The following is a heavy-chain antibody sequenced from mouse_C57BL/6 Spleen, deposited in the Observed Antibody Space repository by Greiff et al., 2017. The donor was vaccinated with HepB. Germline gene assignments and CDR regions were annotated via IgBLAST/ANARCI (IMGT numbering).Heavy chain of an antibody. CDR1: GYTFTSYW. CDR3: ARGQLGRSFDY. J-gene: IGHJ2*01. Sequence: QVQLKQPGAELVMPGASVKLSCKASGYTFTSYWMHWVKQRPGQGLEWIGEIDPSDSYTNYNQKFKGKSTLTVDKASSTAYMQLSSLTSEDSAVDYCARGQLGRSFDYWGQGTTLTVSS. D-gene: IGHD4-1*02. V-gene: IGHV1-69*01. CDR2: IDPSDSYT.